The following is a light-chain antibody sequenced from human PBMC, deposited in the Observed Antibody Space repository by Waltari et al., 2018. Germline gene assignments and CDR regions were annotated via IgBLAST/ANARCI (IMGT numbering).Light chain of an antibody. J-gene: IGKJ2*01. CDR2: GAS. CDR1: QKVFYNSNDKNY. V-gene: IGKV4-1*01. Sequence: DIVLTQSPDFLAVSLGERATINCKSSQKVFYNSNDKNYLVWYQQKSGQPPKLLIYGASTRESGVPDRFSGSGSGTEFTLTISNLQAEDVAVYYCQQSFTTPPTFGQGTKLEIK. CDR3: QQSFTTPPT.